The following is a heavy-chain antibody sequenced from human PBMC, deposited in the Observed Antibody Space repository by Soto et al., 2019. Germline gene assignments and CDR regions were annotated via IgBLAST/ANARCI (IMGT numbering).Heavy chain of an antibody. J-gene: IGHJ6*02. CDR1: GFTFSSYG. V-gene: IGHV3-33*01. CDR3: ARDTSDILTGYSYYYYYGMDV. D-gene: IGHD3-9*01. CDR2: IWYDGSNK. Sequence: GGSLRLSCAASGFTFSSYGMHWVRQAPGKGLEWVAVIWYDGSNKYYADSVKGRFTISRDNSKNKLYLQMNSLRAEDTAVYYCARDTSDILTGYSYYYYYGMDVWGQGTTVTVSS.